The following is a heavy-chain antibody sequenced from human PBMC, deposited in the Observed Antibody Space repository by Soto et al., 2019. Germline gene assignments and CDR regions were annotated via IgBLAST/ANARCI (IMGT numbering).Heavy chain of an antibody. J-gene: IGHJ6*02. D-gene: IGHD4-4*01. CDR1: GYSFTTYW. CDR3: ARHEQFYYQFYGMDV. CDR2: INPGIINPADSDI. Sequence: PGESLKISCETSGYSFTTYWLAWARQRPGKGLEWMGIINPGIINPADSDIRYSPSFQGRVTISADRSINTAYLQWSSLEASDTAIYYCARHEQFYYQFYGMDVWGQGTTV. V-gene: IGHV5-51*01.